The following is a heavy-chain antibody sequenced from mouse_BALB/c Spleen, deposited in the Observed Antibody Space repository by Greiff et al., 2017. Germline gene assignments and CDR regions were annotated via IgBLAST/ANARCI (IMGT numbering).Heavy chain of an antibody. Sequence: SGTVLARPGASVKMSCKASGYTFTSYWMHWVKQRPGQGLEWIGAIYPGNSDTSYNQKFKGKAKLTAVTSTSTAYMELSSLTNEDSAVYYCTRGVTTVVADYAMDYWGQGTSVTVSS. V-gene: IGHV1-5*01. J-gene: IGHJ4*01. CDR2: IYPGNSDT. CDR1: GYTFTSYW. CDR3: TRGVTTVVADYAMDY. D-gene: IGHD1-1*01.